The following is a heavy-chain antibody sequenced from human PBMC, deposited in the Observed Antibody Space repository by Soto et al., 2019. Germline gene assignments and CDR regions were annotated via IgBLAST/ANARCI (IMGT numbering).Heavy chain of an antibody. CDR3: ARVGGVAARTFDY. CDR2: LYYSGNT. Sequence: PSETLSLTCTVSGGSISPFYWSWVRQPPGKGLEWIGYLYYSGNTNYNPSLKSRVTISVDASKNQVSLRLTSVTAAGTAVYYCARVGGVAARTFDYWGQGTVVTVSS. V-gene: IGHV4-59*01. J-gene: IGHJ4*02. CDR1: GGSISPFY. D-gene: IGHD2-15*01.